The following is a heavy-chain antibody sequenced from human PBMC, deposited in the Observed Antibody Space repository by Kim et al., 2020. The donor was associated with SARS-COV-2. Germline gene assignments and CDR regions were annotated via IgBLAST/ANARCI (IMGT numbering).Heavy chain of an antibody. D-gene: IGHD3-22*01. J-gene: IGHJ4*02. V-gene: IGHV4-39*07. CDR1: GGSISSSSYF. CDR3: VRLTRYDTSGSHPNYFDY. CDR2: IHYSGST. Sequence: SETLSLTCTVSGGSISSSSYFWGWIRQPPGKGLEWIGSIHYSGSTYYNPSLKSRGTISIDTSKNQFSLKLSSVTAADTAVYYCVRLTRYDTSGSHPNYFDYWGQGTLVTVSS.